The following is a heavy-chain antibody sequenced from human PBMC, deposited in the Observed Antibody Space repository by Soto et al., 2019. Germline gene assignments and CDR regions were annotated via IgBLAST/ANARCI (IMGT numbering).Heavy chain of an antibody. CDR2: INAGNGNT. Sequence: ASVKVSCKASGYTFTSYAMHWVRQAPGQRLEWMGWINAGNGNTKYSQKFQGRVTITRDTSASTAYMELSSLRSEDTAVYYCAILDYYGSGSYYGARDYWGQGTLVTVSS. V-gene: IGHV1-3*01. J-gene: IGHJ4*02. CDR3: AILDYYGSGSYYGARDY. D-gene: IGHD3-10*01. CDR1: GYTFTSYA.